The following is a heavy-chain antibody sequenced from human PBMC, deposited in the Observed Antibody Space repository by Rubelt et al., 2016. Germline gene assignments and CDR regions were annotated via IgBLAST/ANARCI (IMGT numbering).Heavy chain of an antibody. Sequence: GKGLEWVAVISYDGSNKYYADSVKGRFTISRDNSKNTLYLQMNSLRAEDTAVYYCARGWGYGDYQLDYWGQGTTVTVSS. J-gene: IGHJ4*03. V-gene: IGHV3-30*04. CDR2: ISYDGSNK. CDR3: ARGWGYGDYQLDY. D-gene: IGHD4-17*01.